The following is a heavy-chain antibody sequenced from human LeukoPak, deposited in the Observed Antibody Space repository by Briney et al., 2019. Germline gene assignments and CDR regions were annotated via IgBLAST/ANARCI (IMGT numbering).Heavy chain of an antibody. D-gene: IGHD6-13*01. Sequence: ASVKVSCKASGYSFTSYDINWVRQATGQGLEWMGWMNPNSGNTGSAQKFQGRVTTTRNTSISTAYMELSNLRSEDTAVYYCARRVAAGGTCMGYWGQGTLVTVSS. V-gene: IGHV1-8*01. CDR2: MNPNSGNT. J-gene: IGHJ4*02. CDR3: ARRVAAGGTCMGY. CDR1: GYSFTSYD.